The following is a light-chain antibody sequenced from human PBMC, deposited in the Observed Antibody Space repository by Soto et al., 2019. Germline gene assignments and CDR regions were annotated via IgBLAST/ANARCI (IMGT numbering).Light chain of an antibody. CDR3: QQYNSSPT. V-gene: IGKV1-5*03. CDR1: QSISSW. J-gene: IGKJ1*01. Sequence: DIQMTQSPSTLSASVGDRVTITCRASQSISSWLAWYQQKPGKAPKLLIYKASSLESGVPSRFSRSGSGTEFTLTISSLQPDDFAPYYCQQYNSSPTFGQGTKVEIK. CDR2: KAS.